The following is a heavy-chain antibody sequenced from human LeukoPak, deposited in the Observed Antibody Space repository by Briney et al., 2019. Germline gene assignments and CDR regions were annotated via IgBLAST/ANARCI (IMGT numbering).Heavy chain of an antibody. Sequence: PSETLSLTCAVYGGSFSGYYWSWLRQPPGKGLEWLGEINHSGSTNYNPSLKSRVTISVDTSKNQFSLKLSSVTAADTAVYYCARYGSGSYYRVYYYYMDVWGKGTTVTVSS. CDR2: INHSGST. V-gene: IGHV4-34*01. J-gene: IGHJ6*03. CDR1: GGSFSGYY. CDR3: ARYGSGSYYRVYYYYMDV. D-gene: IGHD3-10*01.